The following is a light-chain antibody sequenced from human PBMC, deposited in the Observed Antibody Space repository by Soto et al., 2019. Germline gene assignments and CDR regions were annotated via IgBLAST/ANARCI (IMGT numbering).Light chain of an antibody. CDR3: QQRSSWPLT. CDR1: QSVRSY. CDR2: DAS. J-gene: IGKJ4*01. V-gene: IGKV3-11*01. Sequence: EIVLTQSPATLSLSPGERATLSCRASQSVRSYLAWYQRKPGQAPRLLIYDASNRATGIPARFSGSGSGTDFTLTISRLEPEDLAVYYCQQRSSWPLTFGGGTKVEIK.